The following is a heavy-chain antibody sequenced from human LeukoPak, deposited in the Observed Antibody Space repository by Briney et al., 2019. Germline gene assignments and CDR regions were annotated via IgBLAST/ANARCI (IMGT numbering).Heavy chain of an antibody. D-gene: IGHD3-9*01. Sequence: GGSLRLSCATSGFTFTSYAMSWVRQAPGKGLEWVSTISGGGGITYYADSVKGRFTISRDSSKKTLYLQMNSLRGEDTAVYYCAKDQNYDILTGLRWYYGMDVWGQGATVTVSS. CDR2: ISGGGGIT. J-gene: IGHJ6*02. CDR1: GFTFTSYA. V-gene: IGHV3-23*01. CDR3: AKDQNYDILTGLRWYYGMDV.